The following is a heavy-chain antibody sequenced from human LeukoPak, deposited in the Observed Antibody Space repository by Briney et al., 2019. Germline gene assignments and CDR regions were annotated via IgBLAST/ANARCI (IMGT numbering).Heavy chain of an antibody. CDR2: INGRGDST. J-gene: IGHJ4*02. CDR3: AKGGKWDVTPFDY. V-gene: IGHV3-23*01. D-gene: IGHD1-26*01. CDR1: GFSFSTYT. Sequence: PGGSLRLSCAASGFSFSTYTMNWVRQAPGKGLEWVSAINGRGDSTFYADSVKGRFTISRDNSKNTLYLQVNSLRAEDTAVYYCAKGGKWDVTPFDYWGQGTLVTVSS.